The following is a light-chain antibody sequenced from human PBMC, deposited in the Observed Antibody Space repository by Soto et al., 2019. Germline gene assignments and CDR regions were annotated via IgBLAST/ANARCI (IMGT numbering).Light chain of an antibody. CDR1: SSNIGRGYD. J-gene: IGLJ3*02. Sequence: QSVLTQPPSVSGAPGQRVTISCTGSSSNIGRGYDVHWYQQFPGSAPRLLLSGDSNRPSGVPDRFSGSRSGTSASLVITGLQAEDEADYYCQTFDSSLTISWVFGGGTKLTVL. CDR3: QTFDSSLTISWV. CDR2: GDS. V-gene: IGLV1-40*01.